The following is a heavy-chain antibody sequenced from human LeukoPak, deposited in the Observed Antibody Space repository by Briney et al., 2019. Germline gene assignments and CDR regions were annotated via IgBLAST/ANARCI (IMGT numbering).Heavy chain of an antibody. CDR1: GGPISSGDYY. CDR2: IYYSGST. D-gene: IGHD1-7*01. J-gene: IGHJ3*02. V-gene: IGHV4-30-4*01. CDR3: ARGATTKFAFDI. Sequence: PSETLSLTCTVSGGPISSGDYYWSWIRQPPGKGLEWIGYIYYSGSTYYNPSLKSRVTISVDTSKNQFSLKLSSVTAADTAVYYCARGATTKFAFDIWGQGTMVTVSS.